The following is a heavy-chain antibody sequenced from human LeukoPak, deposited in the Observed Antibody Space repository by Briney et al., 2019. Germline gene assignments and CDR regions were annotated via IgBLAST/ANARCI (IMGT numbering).Heavy chain of an antibody. CDR3: ARDGVGAVRSDAFDI. CDR1: GFTFSSYG. CDR2: IWYDGSNK. J-gene: IGHJ3*02. D-gene: IGHD1-26*01. V-gene: IGHV3-33*01. Sequence: GRSLRLSCAASGFTFSSYGMHWARQAPGKGLEWVAVIWYDGSNKYYADSVKGRFTISRDNSKNTLYLQMNSLRAEDTAVYYCARDGVGAVRSDAFDIWGQGTMVTVSS.